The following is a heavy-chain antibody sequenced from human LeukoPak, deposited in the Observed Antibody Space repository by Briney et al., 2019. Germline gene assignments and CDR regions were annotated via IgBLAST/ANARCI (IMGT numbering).Heavy chain of an antibody. J-gene: IGHJ4*02. Sequence: NTSETLSLTCAVSGGSISSYYWSWIRQPAGKGLEWIGRIYTSGSTNYNPSLKSRVTISVDTSKNQFSLKLSSVTAAATAVYYCARHGVLSGEPYFDYWGQGTLVTVSS. V-gene: IGHV4-4*07. CDR1: GGSISSYY. CDR2: IYTSGST. CDR3: ARHGVLSGEPYFDY. D-gene: IGHD3-16*01.